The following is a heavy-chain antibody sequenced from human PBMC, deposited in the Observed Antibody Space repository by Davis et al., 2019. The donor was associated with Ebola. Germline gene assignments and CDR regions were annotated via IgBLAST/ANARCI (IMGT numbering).Heavy chain of an antibody. CDR3: ARDRSGSPDAFDI. Sequence: AASVKVSCKASGYTFTSYGISWVRQAPGQGLEWMGGIIPIFGTANYAQKFQGRVTITADESTSTAYMELSSLRSEDTAVYYCARDRSGSPDAFDIWGQGTMVTVSS. V-gene: IGHV1-69*13. CDR2: IIPIFGTA. D-gene: IGHD1-26*01. J-gene: IGHJ3*02. CDR1: GYTFTSYG.